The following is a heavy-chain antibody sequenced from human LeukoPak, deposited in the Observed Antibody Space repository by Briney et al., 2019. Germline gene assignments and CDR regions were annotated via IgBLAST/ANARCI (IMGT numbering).Heavy chain of an antibody. J-gene: IGHJ6*02. Sequence: GGSLRLSCTASGFTFSSYGMHCVRQAPGKGLEWVAVIWFDGSNKYYADSVKGRLTISRDNSKSTLYLQMNSLRAEDTAVYYCAKAVAATGHYYFGMDVWGQGTTVTVSS. D-gene: IGHD6-19*01. CDR3: AKAVAATGHYYFGMDV. V-gene: IGHV3-33*06. CDR1: GFTFSSYG. CDR2: IWFDGSNK.